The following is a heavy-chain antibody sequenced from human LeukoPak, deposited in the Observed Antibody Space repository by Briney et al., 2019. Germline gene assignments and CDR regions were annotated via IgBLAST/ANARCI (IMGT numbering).Heavy chain of an antibody. CDR3: ARGRSGSWSWFDP. Sequence: SVKVSCKASGGTFSSYAISRVRQAPGQGLEWMGRIIPILGIANYAQKFQGRVTITADKSTSTAYMELSSLRSEDTAVYYCARGRSGSWSWFDPWGQGTLVTVSS. CDR2: IIPILGIA. D-gene: IGHD1-26*01. J-gene: IGHJ5*02. CDR1: GGTFSSYA. V-gene: IGHV1-69*04.